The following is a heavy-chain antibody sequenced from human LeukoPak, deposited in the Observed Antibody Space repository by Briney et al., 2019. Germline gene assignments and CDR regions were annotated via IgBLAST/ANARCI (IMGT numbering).Heavy chain of an antibody. J-gene: IGHJ4*02. V-gene: IGHV4-38-2*01. D-gene: IGHD2-2*01. Sequence: SETLSLTCAVSGYSISSGYYWGWIRQPPGKGLEWIGSIYHTRSIYYNPSLKSRVTISVDTSKNQFSLRLSSVTAADTAVYYCAGSTSRETFDYWGQGTLVTVSS. CDR2: IYHTRSI. CDR3: AGSTSRETFDY. CDR1: GYSISSGYY.